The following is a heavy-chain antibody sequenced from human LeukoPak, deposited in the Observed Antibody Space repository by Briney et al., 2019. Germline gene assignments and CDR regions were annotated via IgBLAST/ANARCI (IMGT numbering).Heavy chain of an antibody. D-gene: IGHD2-21*02. Sequence: ASVKVSCKASGYTFTSYGISWVRHAPVQGLECMGWISAYNGNTNYAQKLQGRVTMTTDTSTSTAYMELRSLRSDDTAVYYCARDRSPYCGGDCYLDFDYWGQGTLVTVSS. J-gene: IGHJ4*02. V-gene: IGHV1-18*01. CDR3: ARDRSPYCGGDCYLDFDY. CDR1: GYTFTSYG. CDR2: ISAYNGNT.